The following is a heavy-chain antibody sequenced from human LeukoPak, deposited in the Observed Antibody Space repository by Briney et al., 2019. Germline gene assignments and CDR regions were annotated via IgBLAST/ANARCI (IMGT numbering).Heavy chain of an antibody. J-gene: IGHJ4*02. CDR3: ASRRDYGDYDFDY. D-gene: IGHD4-17*01. CDR2: ISSSGSTI. Sequence: PGGSLRLSCAAPGFTFSSYEMNWVRQAPGKGLEWVSYISSSGSTIYCADSVKGRFTISRDNAKNSLYLQMNSLRAEDTAVYYCASRRDYGDYDFDYWGQGTLVTVSS. V-gene: IGHV3-48*03. CDR1: GFTFSSYE.